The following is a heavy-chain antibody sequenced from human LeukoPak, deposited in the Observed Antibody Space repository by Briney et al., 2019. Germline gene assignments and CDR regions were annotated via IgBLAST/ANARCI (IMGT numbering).Heavy chain of an antibody. CDR2: ISDNEGRA. CDR1: GFSFNYYA. D-gene: IGHD5-18*01. Sequence: GGSLRLSCAASGFSFNYYAMSWVRQAPGKGLEWVSGISDNEGRAYYTDSVKGRFTISRDRTKNTVYLQMHNLRADDTAVYFCARHDSFIPYWGQGTLVTVSS. CDR3: ARHDSFIPY. V-gene: IGHV3-23*01. J-gene: IGHJ4*02.